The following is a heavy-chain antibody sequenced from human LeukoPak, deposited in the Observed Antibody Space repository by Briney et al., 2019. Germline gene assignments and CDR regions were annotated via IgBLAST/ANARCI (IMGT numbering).Heavy chain of an antibody. V-gene: IGHV3-21*01. CDR3: ARDKGYCSSTSCYPDALDI. CDR2: ISSSSSYI. D-gene: IGHD2-2*01. Sequence: GGSLRLSCAASGFTFSSYSMNWVRQAPGKGLEWVSSISSSSSYIYYADSVKGRFTISRDNAKNSLYLQMNSLRAEDTAVYYCARDKGYCSSTSCYPDALDIWGQGTMVTVSS. J-gene: IGHJ3*02. CDR1: GFTFSSYS.